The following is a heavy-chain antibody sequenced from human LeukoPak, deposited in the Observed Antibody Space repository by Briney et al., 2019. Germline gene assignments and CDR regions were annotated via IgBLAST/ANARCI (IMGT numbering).Heavy chain of an antibody. D-gene: IGHD6-13*01. V-gene: IGHV7-4-1*02. J-gene: IGHJ6*02. Sequence: ASVKVSCKASGYTFTSYAMKWVRQAPGQGLEWIGWINTNTGNPTYAQGFTGRFVFSLDTSVSTAYLQISSLKAEDTAVYYCARDRNSSSWYWAYYYYYGMDVWGQGTTVTVSS. CDR3: ARDRNSSSWYWAYYYYYGMDV. CDR2: INTNTGNP. CDR1: GYTFTSYA.